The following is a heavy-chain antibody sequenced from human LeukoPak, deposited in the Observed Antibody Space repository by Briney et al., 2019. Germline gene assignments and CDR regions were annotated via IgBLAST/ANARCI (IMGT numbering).Heavy chain of an antibody. J-gene: IGHJ5*02. D-gene: IGHD3-10*01. Sequence: GGSLRLSCAASGFTFGTSAMSWVRQAPGKGLEWVSSISTTVGNTYYADSVKGRFTISRDNSNHTLYLQMNSLTAEDTAVYYCTKRAEFGGFDPWGQGTLVTVSS. V-gene: IGHV3-23*01. CDR2: ISTTVGNT. CDR1: GFTFGTSA. CDR3: TKRAEFGGFDP.